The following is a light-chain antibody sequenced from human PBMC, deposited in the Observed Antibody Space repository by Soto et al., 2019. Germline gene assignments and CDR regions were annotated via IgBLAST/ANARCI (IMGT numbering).Light chain of an antibody. J-gene: IGKJ3*01. CDR2: DAS. CDR1: QSVKSY. Sequence: DIQMTQSPSTLSASVGDRVTITCRASQSVKSYLAWYQQKPGKAPNLLIYDASNLQSGVPSRFSGSGSGTEFTLTISNLQPDDFATYYCQQYDNLPGVTFGPGTKVDIK. CDR3: QQYDNLPGVT. V-gene: IGKV1-5*01.